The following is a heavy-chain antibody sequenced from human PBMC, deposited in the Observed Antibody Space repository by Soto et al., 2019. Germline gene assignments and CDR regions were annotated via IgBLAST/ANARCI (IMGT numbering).Heavy chain of an antibody. CDR3: ARDRLRLGELSLLGYFDY. CDR1: GFTFSRHT. CDR2: ISYDGSNK. D-gene: IGHD3-16*02. V-gene: IGHV3-30*04. Sequence: QVQLEESGGGMVQPGRSLRLSCAASGFTFSRHTMHWVRQAPGKGLEWMASISYDGSNKYYADSVKGRFTISRDNSKNTLSVQMDRLRAEDTAVYYCARDRLRLGELSLLGYFDYWGQGTLVTVSS. J-gene: IGHJ4*02.